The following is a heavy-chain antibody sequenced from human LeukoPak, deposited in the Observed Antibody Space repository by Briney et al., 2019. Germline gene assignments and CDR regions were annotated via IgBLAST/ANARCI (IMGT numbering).Heavy chain of an antibody. Sequence: GGSLRLSCAPSGFTFSTYWMSWVRQAPGKGLEWVASMKEDGSEKYYVDSVRGRFTISRDNAKNSLYLQMNSLRAEDTAVYYCAKVYGDYVAYYFDYWGQGTLVTVSS. D-gene: IGHD4-17*01. J-gene: IGHJ4*02. CDR1: GFTFSTYW. CDR3: AKVYGDYVAYYFDY. CDR2: MKEDGSEK. V-gene: IGHV3-7*03.